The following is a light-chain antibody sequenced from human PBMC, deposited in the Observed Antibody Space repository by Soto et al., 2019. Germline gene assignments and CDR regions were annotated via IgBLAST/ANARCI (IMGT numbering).Light chain of an antibody. CDR2: DAS. CDR1: QSVSSY. CDR3: QQYNNWPRT. V-gene: IGKV3D-15*01. Sequence: EIVMTQSPATLSVSPGERATLSCRASQSVSSYLAWYQQKPGQAPRLLIYDASSRATGIPARFRGSGSGTDFTLTISSLQPEDFAVYYCQQYNNWPRTFGQGTKVDIK. J-gene: IGKJ1*01.